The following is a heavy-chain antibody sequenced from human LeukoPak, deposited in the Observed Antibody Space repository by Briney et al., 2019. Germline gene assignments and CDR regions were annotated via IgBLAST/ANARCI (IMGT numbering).Heavy chain of an antibody. CDR3: AREGYDSSGYPVGYFQH. V-gene: IGHV4-59*01. CDR1: GGSISSYY. J-gene: IGHJ1*01. D-gene: IGHD3-22*01. Sequence: SETLSLTCTVSGGSISSYYWSWIRQPPGKGLEWIGYIYYSGSTNYNPSLKSRVTISVDTSKNQFSLKLSSVTAADTAVYYCAREGYDSSGYPVGYFQHWGRAPWSPSPQ. CDR2: IYYSGST.